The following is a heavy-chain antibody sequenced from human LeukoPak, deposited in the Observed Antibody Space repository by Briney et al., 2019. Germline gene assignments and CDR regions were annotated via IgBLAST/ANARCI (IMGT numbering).Heavy chain of an antibody. CDR3: ARVAGSGWYPDY. Sequence: SETLSLTCAVYGGSFSGYYWSWIRQPPGKGLEWIGEINHSGSTNYNPSLKSRVTISVDTSKNQFSLKLSSVTAADTAVYYCARVAGSGWYPDYWGQGTLVTVSS. CDR2: INHSGST. D-gene: IGHD6-19*01. J-gene: IGHJ4*02. V-gene: IGHV4-34*01. CDR1: GGSFSGYY.